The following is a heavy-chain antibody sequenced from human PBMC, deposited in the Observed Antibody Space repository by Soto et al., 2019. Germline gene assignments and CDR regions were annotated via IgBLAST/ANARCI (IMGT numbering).Heavy chain of an antibody. CDR1: GGSISSGCYS. CDR3: ARGPYGDYFVDYFDY. J-gene: IGHJ4*02. CDR2: IYHSGST. D-gene: IGHD4-17*01. Sequence: SETLSLTCAVSGGSISSGCYSWSWIRQPPGKGLEWIGYIYHSGSTYYNPSLKSRVTISVDRSKNQFSLKLSSVTAADTAVYYCARGPYGDYFVDYFDYWGQGTLVTVSS. V-gene: IGHV4-30-2*01.